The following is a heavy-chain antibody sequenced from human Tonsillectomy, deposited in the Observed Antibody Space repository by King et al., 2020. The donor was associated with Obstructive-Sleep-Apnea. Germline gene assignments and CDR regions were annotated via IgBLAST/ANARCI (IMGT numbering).Heavy chain of an antibody. CDR3: AHRRGGTYYFDS. J-gene: IGHJ4*02. CDR1: GVSLSTTGVG. V-gene: IGHV2-5*02. D-gene: IGHD1-26*01. CDR2: IYWDDEK. Sequence: ITLKESGPTLVKPTQTLTLTCTFSGVSLSTTGVGVGWIRQPPGRALEWLALIYWDDEKLYSPSLNSRLTITKDTSKNQVVLTMTNMDPVDTATYYCAHRRGGTYYFDSWGQGTLVTVSS.